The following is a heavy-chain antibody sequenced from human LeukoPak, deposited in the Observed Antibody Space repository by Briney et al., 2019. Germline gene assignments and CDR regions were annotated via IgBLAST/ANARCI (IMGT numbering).Heavy chain of an antibody. Sequence: GGSLRLSCAASGLTFSSYSMNWVRQAPGKGLEWVSSISSTSTYIYYAESVKGRFTISRDNAKNSLYLQMNSLRTEDTAVYYCARSRTTVTKDALDYWGQGTLVTVSS. CDR2: ISSTSTYI. J-gene: IGHJ4*02. V-gene: IGHV3-21*01. D-gene: IGHD4-17*01. CDR3: ARSRTTVTKDALDY. CDR1: GLTFSSYS.